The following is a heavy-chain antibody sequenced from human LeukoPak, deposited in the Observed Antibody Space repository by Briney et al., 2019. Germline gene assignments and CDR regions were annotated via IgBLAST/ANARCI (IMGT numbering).Heavy chain of an antibody. CDR2: ISYDGSNK. V-gene: IGHV3-30-3*01. J-gene: IGHJ4*02. D-gene: IGHD2-15*01. Sequence: GGSLRLSCAASGFTFSSYAMHWVRQAPGKGLEWVAVISYDGSNKYYADSVKGRFTISRDNSKNTLYLQMNSLRAEDTAVYYCARGSVGTPPPFDYWGQGTLVTVSS. CDR1: GFTFSSYA. CDR3: ARGSVGTPPPFDY.